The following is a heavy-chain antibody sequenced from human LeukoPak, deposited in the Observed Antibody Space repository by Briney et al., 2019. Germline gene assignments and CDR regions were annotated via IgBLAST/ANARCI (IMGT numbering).Heavy chain of an antibody. Sequence: PGGSLRLSRAASGFTFSSYSMNWVRQAPGKGLEWVSSISSSSSYIYYADSVKGRFTISRDNAKNSLYLQMNSLRAEDTAVYYCARLGLDAFDIWGQGTMVTVSS. J-gene: IGHJ3*02. V-gene: IGHV3-21*04. D-gene: IGHD3/OR15-3a*01. CDR3: ARLGLDAFDI. CDR1: GFTFSSYS. CDR2: ISSSSSYI.